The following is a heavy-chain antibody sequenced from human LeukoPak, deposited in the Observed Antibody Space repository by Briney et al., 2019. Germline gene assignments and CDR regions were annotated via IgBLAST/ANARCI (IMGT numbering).Heavy chain of an antibody. CDR2: ISGSGGST. J-gene: IGHJ4*02. D-gene: IGHD3-22*01. CDR1: GFTFSSYA. V-gene: IGHV3-23*01. CDR3: AKSPTYYYDSSGYYYFDY. Sequence: PGGSLRLSCAASGFTFSSYAMSWVRQAPGKGLEWVSAISGSGGSTYYADSVKGRFTISRDNYKNTLYLQMNSLRAEDTAVYYCAKSPTYYYDSSGYYYFDYWGQGTLVTVSS.